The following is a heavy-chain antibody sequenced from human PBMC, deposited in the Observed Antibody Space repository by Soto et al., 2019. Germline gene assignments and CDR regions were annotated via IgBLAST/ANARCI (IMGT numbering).Heavy chain of an antibody. J-gene: IGHJ4*02. V-gene: IGHV3-74*01. Sequence: EVQLVESGGGLVQPGGSPRLSCAASGFTFSTYWMHWVRQAPGKGLMWVSRINTDGSITTYADPVTGRFTISRDNAKNTVYLQMNSLRDEDTAVYYCATMASGGNWGQGTLVTVSS. CDR2: INTDGSIT. D-gene: IGHD3-10*01. CDR1: GFTFSTYW. CDR3: ATMASGGN.